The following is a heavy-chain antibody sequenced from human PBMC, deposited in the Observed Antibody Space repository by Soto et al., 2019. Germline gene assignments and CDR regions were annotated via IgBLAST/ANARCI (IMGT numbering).Heavy chain of an antibody. D-gene: IGHD4-17*01. V-gene: IGHV3-74*01. CDR1: GFTFSDYW. CDR2: IYTDGSRT. Sequence: EVQLVESGGGLVQPGGSLRLSCAVSGFTFSDYWMHWVRQAPGKGLVWVSRIYTDGSRTNYADSVKGRFTISRDNAENTLYLQMNSLRAEETAVYYCAGWVRGSYGLDIWGQGTMVTVSS. J-gene: IGHJ3*02. CDR3: AGWVRGSYGLDI.